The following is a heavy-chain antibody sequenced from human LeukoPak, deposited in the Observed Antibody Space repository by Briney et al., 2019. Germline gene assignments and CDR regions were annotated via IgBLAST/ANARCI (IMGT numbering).Heavy chain of an antibody. Sequence: GGSLRLSCAASGFTFSDYYMSWIRQAPGKGLEWVSYISSSGSTIYYADSVKGRFTISRDNAKNSLYLQMNSLRAEDTALYYCATSSGWYRMSLWGQGTLVTVSS. V-gene: IGHV3-11*01. CDR2: ISSSGSTI. D-gene: IGHD6-19*01. J-gene: IGHJ4*02. CDR3: ATSSGWYRMSL. CDR1: GFTFSDYY.